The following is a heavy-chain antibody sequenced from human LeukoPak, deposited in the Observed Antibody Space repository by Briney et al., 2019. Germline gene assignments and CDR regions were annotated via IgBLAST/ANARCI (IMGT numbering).Heavy chain of an antibody. CDR2: INAGNGNT. J-gene: IGHJ5*01. D-gene: IGHD3-10*01. Sequence: ASVKVSCKASGYTFTSYAMHWVRQAPGQRLEWMGWINAGNGNTKYSQKFQGRVTMTRDTSISTAYMELTRLRSDDTAVYYCAREPATMVRGVLLGRFDPWGQGTLVTVSS. CDR1: GYTFTSYA. V-gene: IGHV1-3*01. CDR3: AREPATMVRGVLLGRFDP.